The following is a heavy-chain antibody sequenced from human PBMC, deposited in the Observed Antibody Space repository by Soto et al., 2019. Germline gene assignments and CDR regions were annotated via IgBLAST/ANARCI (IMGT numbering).Heavy chain of an antibody. CDR1: GFTFSDYY. CDR2: ISTGSYT. J-gene: IGHJ4*02. Sequence: QVQLVESGGGLVKPGGSLRLSCAASGFTFSDYYMSWIRQAPGKGLEWVSYISTGSYTKYADSVKGRFTISRDNAKNSLYLQMNSLRAEDTAVYYCTLAAAVTVYWGQGILVIVSS. D-gene: IGHD6-13*01. CDR3: TLAAAVTVY. V-gene: IGHV3-11*05.